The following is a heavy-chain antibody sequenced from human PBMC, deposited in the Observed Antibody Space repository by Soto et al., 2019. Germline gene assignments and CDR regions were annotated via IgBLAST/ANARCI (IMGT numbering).Heavy chain of an antibody. Sequence: ASVKVSCKASGYTFTSYAMHWVRQAPGQRLEWMGWINAGNGNTKYSQKFQGRVTITKDTSANTAYMELSSLRSEATAVYYCAIASFDRITIFGVVKGYYYMDVWGKGTTVTVSS. D-gene: IGHD3-3*01. J-gene: IGHJ6*03. CDR1: GYTFTSYA. CDR3: AIASFDRITIFGVVKGYYYMDV. V-gene: IGHV1-3*01. CDR2: INAGNGNT.